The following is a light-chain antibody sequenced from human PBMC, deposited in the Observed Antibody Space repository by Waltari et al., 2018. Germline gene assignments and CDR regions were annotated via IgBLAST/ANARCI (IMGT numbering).Light chain of an antibody. Sequence: EIVLTQSPATLSLSPGERATLSCRASQSVGRYVAWYQQRPGQAPRLLIYPASNRATGIPARFSGSGSGTVFTLTISSLEPEDCAVYYCQHRSTFGQGTRLEIK. V-gene: IGKV3-11*01. CDR2: PAS. CDR3: QHRST. J-gene: IGKJ5*01. CDR1: QSVGRY.